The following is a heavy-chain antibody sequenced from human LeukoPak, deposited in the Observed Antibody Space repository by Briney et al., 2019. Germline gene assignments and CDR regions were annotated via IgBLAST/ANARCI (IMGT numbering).Heavy chain of an antibody. D-gene: IGHD2-21*02. CDR2: IVGSGKSA. CDR3: AKDRVTLKVIAPPDGFDV. Sequence: PGGSLRLSCAASGFTFSSYGMHWVRQAPGKGLEWVSTIVGSGKSANYADSVKGRFTISRDNSKNTVYLQMSSLRAEDTAVYYCAKDRVTLKVIAPPDGFDVWGQGTVVTVSS. J-gene: IGHJ3*01. CDR1: GFTFSSYG. V-gene: IGHV3-23*01.